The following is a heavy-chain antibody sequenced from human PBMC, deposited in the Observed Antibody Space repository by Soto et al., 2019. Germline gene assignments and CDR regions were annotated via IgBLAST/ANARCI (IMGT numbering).Heavy chain of an antibody. CDR1: GGTFSSYA. J-gene: IGHJ4*02. Sequence: QVQLVQSGAEVKKPGSSVKVSCKASGGTFSSYAISWVRQAPGQGLEWMGGIIPIFGTANYAQKFHGRVTITADESTSTAYMELSSLRSEDTAVYYCARAKYYDSSGYYGVFDYWGQGTLVTVSS. CDR3: ARAKYYDSSGYYGVFDY. D-gene: IGHD3-22*01. V-gene: IGHV1-69*12. CDR2: IIPIFGTA.